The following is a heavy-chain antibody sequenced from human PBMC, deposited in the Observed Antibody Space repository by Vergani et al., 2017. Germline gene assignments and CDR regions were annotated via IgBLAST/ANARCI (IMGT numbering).Heavy chain of an antibody. CDR2: ISYDGSNK. CDR3: AKWGNSSSLDY. V-gene: IGHV3-30*18. Sequence: QVQLVESGGGLVKPGGSLRLSCAASGFTFSSYGMHWVRQAPGKGMEWVAVISYDGSNKYYADSVKGRFTISRDNSKNTLYLQMNSLRAEDTAVYYCAKWGNSSSLDYWGQGTLVTVSS. CDR1: GFTFSSYG. J-gene: IGHJ4*02. D-gene: IGHD6-13*01.